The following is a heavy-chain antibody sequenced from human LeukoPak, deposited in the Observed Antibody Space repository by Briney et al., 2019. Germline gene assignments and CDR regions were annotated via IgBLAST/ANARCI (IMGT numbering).Heavy chain of an antibody. CDR2: IYDSGST. J-gene: IGHJ4*02. D-gene: IGHD6-19*01. V-gene: IGHV4-59*08. CDR1: GVSIRSYC. Sequence: SESLSLTCAVSGVSIRSYCWNWVRQPPGKGLEWVGYIYDSGSTNYDPSLKSRVTISVDTSKNQFSLKLSSVTAADTAMYYCTRHENNRGWNPFDSWGQGTLVTVSS. CDR3: TRHENNRGWNPFDS.